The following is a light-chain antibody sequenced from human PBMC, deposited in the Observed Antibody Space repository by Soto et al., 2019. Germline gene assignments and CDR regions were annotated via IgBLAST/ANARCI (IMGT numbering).Light chain of an antibody. V-gene: IGKV4-1*01. CDR3: QQYYGIPLT. CDR2: WAS. CDR1: QNVLYSSNNRNY. J-gene: IGKJ4*01. Sequence: DIVMTQSPDSLAVSLGERAAINCKSSQNVLYSSNNRNYLAWFQQKPGQPPKLLIYWASTRESGVPDRFSGSGSGTDFTLTIISLQAEDVAVYYCQQYYGIPLTFGGGTKVEIK.